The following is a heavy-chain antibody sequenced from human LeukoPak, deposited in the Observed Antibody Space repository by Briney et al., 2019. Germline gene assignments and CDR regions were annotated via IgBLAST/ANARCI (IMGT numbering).Heavy chain of an antibody. CDR3: ATTTSILAFDI. CDR2: IYSTGST. D-gene: IGHD3-3*01. Sequence: SETLSLTCTVSGDSISSYYCNWIRQPAGKGVEYIGRIYSTGSTNYNPSLKSRVTMSVDTSKNHFSLKLSSVTAADTAVYYCATTTSILAFDIWGQGTMVTVSS. V-gene: IGHV4-4*07. J-gene: IGHJ3*02. CDR1: GDSISSYY.